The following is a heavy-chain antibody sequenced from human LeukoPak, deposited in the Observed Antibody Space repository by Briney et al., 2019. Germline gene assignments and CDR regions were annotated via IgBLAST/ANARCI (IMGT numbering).Heavy chain of an antibody. D-gene: IGHD4-17*01. CDR2: ISGSGGST. V-gene: IGHV3-23*01. CDR3: AKDAGYDYGDYVGEDWFDP. J-gene: IGHJ5*02. CDR1: GFTFSSYA. Sequence: PGGSLRLSCAASGFTFSSYAMSWVRQAPGRGLEWVSAISGSGGSTYYADSVKGRFTISRDNSKNTLYLQMNSLRAEDTAVYYCAKDAGYDYGDYVGEDWFDPWGQGTLVTVSS.